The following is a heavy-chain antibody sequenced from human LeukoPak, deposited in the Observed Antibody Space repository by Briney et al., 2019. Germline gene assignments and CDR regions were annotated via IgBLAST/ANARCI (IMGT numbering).Heavy chain of an antibody. J-gene: IGHJ4*02. CDR2: INWNGGTT. CDR1: GFTFNDYG. CDR3: ARDKNYYDSGNYV. Sequence: GESLKISCAASGFTFNDYGMSWVRQGPGKGLEWVSGINWNGGTTGYADSVKGRFTISRDNAKNSLYLQMNSLRAEDTALYYCARDKNYYDSGNYVWGQGTLVTVSS. V-gene: IGHV3-20*04. D-gene: IGHD3-22*01.